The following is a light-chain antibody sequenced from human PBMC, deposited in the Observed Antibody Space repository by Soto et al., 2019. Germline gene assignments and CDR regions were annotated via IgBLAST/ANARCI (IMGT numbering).Light chain of an antibody. V-gene: IGKV3-11*01. CDR3: QQRSDWPSLT. CDR1: QSVSNY. J-gene: IGKJ4*01. Sequence: EIVLTQSPATLSLSPGEGATLSCRASQSVSNYLAWYQQKPGQPPRLLIYDTSNRATGIPARFSGGGSGTDFTLTISSLEPEDFAVYYWQQRSDWPSLTFGGGTKVEIK. CDR2: DTS.